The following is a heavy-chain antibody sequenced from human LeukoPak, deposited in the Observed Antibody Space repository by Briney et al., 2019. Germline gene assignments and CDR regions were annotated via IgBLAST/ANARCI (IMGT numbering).Heavy chain of an antibody. CDR3: ARLAMIVVVIPWYYFDY. Sequence: EPSETLSLTCTVSGGSISSSSHYWGWIRQPPGKGLEWIGSIYYSGSTYYNPSLKSRVTISVDTSKNQFSLKLSSVTAADTAVYYCARLAMIVVVIPWYYFDYWGQGTLVTVSS. CDR1: GGSISSSSHY. V-gene: IGHV4-39*01. D-gene: IGHD3-22*01. CDR2: IYYSGST. J-gene: IGHJ4*02.